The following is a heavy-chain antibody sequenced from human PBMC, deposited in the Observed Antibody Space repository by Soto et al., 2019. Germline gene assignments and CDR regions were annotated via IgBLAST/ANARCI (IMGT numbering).Heavy chain of an antibody. V-gene: IGHV4-30-4*01. CDR2: IYYSGST. D-gene: IGHD3-10*01. J-gene: IGHJ5*02. Sequence: QVQLQESGPGLVKPSQTLSLTCTVSGGSISSGDYYWSWIRQPPGKGLEWIGYIYYSGSTYYNPSLKSRVTISVDTSKNQFSLKLSSVTAADTAVYYCARAQSILWFGDPKGGWFDPWGQGTLVTVSS. CDR3: ARAQSILWFGDPKGGWFDP. CDR1: GGSISSGDYY.